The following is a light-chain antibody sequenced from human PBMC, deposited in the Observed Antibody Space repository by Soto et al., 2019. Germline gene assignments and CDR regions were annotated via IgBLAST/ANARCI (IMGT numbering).Light chain of an antibody. CDR1: SSNIGINT. CDR3: ATWDDSLDVHA. CDR2: GNN. J-gene: IGLJ1*01. V-gene: IGLV1-44*01. Sequence: QSVLTQPPSASGTPGQTITISCSGGSSNIGINTVNWYEHLPGTAPRLLIYGNNQRPSGVPDRFSGSKSGTSASLAISGLQSEDEGHYYCATWDDSLDVHAFGTGTKGTVL.